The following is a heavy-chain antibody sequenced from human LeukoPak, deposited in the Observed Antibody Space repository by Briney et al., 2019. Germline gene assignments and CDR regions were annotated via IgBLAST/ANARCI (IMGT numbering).Heavy chain of an antibody. Sequence: QSGGSLRLSCAASGFTFSSYGMHWVRQAPGKGLEWVAVIWYDGSNKYYADSVKGRFTISRDNSKNTLYLQMNSLRAEDTAVYYCARSQWELTLSGFPTPPDYWGQGTLVTVSS. V-gene: IGHV3-33*01. CDR2: IWYDGSNK. D-gene: IGHD1-26*01. CDR1: GFTFSSYG. J-gene: IGHJ4*02. CDR3: ARSQWELTLSGFPTPPDY.